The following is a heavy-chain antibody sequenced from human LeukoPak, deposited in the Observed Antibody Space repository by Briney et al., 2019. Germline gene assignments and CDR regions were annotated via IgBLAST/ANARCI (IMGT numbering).Heavy chain of an antibody. J-gene: IGHJ3*02. Sequence: SETLSLTCAVYGGSFSGYYRSGIRQPPGKGLEGIGEINHSGSTNYNPSLKSRVTISVDTSKNQFSLKLSSVTAADTAVYYCARSGWRDAFDIWGRGTMVTVSS. V-gene: IGHV4-34*01. CDR1: GGSFSGYY. D-gene: IGHD6-19*01. CDR2: INHSGST. CDR3: ARSGWRDAFDI.